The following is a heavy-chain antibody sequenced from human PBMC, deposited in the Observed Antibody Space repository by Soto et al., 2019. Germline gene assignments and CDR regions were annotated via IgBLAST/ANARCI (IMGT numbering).Heavy chain of an antibody. V-gene: IGHV3-15*07. D-gene: IGHD1-7*01. CDR3: TTGTGTVAD. CDR1: GFTFTNAW. Sequence: EVQLVESGGGLVKPGGSLRLSCAASGFTFTNAWMNWVRQAPGKGLEWVGRIKGRTDGETTDYVAPVQGRFSISRDDSKNTVYLQMNSLKIEDTAVYYCTTGTGTVADWGQGTLVIVSS. CDR2: IKGRTDGETT. J-gene: IGHJ4*02.